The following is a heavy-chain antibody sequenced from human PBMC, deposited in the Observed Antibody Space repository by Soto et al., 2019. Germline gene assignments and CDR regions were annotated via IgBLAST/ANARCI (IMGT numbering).Heavy chain of an antibody. J-gene: IGHJ6*02. CDR1: GFTFSRYW. Sequence: GGSLRLSCAASGFTFSRYWMTWVRQAPGKGLEWVANIKQDGSEKYYVDSVKGRFTISRDNAKNSLYLQMNSLRVEETAVYYCARDGYYYGMDVWGQGTTVTVSS. V-gene: IGHV3-7*01. CDR3: ARDGYYYGMDV. CDR2: IKQDGSEK.